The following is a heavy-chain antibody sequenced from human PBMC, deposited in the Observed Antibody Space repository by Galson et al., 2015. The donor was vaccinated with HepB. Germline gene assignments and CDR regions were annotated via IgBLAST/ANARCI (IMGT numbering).Heavy chain of an antibody. J-gene: IGHJ4*02. Sequence: SVKVSCKASGGTFSSYAISWVRQAPGQGLEWMGGIIPIFGTANYAQKFQGRVTITADESTTTTYMELTSLRSDDTAVYYCAREGYAETTVVSPFDDWGQGTLVIVSS. CDR1: GGTFSSYA. D-gene: IGHD1-1*01. V-gene: IGHV1-69*13. CDR2: IIPIFGTA. CDR3: AREGYAETTVVSPFDD.